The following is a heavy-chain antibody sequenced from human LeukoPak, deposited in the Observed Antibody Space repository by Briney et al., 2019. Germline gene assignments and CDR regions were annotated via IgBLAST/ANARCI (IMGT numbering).Heavy chain of an antibody. V-gene: IGHV4-34*01. J-gene: IGHJ4*02. CDR1: GGSFSSYY. Sequence: SETLSLTCAVYGGSFSSYYWSWIRQPPGKGLEWIGEINHSGSTNYNPSLKSRVTISVDTSKNQFSLKPSSVTAADTAVYYCARQSKVAGTEDYWGEGTLVTVSS. CDR3: ARQSKVAGTEDY. CDR2: INHSGST. D-gene: IGHD6-19*01.